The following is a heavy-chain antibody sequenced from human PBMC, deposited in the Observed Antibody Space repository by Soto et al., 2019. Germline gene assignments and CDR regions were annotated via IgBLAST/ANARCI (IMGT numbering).Heavy chain of an antibody. CDR2: ISSSGSPI. CDR1: GFTFSSYE. V-gene: IGHV3-48*03. J-gene: IGHJ6*03. Sequence: GGSLRLSCAASGFTFSSYEMNWVRQAPGKGLEWVSYISSSGSPIYYADSVKGRFTISRDNAKNSLYLQMNSLRAEDTAVYYCASCTSIAARREIYYYYMDVWGKGTTVTVSS. D-gene: IGHD6-6*01. CDR3: ASCTSIAARREIYYYYMDV.